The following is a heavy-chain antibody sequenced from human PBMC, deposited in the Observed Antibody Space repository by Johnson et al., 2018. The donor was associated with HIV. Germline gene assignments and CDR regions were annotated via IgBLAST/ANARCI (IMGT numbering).Heavy chain of an antibody. CDR1: GFTFDDYA. D-gene: IGHD6-13*01. V-gene: IGHV3-9*01. CDR3: ALISAAAGSDDAFDI. J-gene: IGHJ3*02. Sequence: VQLVESGGGLVQPGRSLRLSCAASGFTFDDYAMHWVRQAPGKGLEWVSGISWNSGSIGYADSVKGRFTISRDNAKNSLYLQMNSLRAEDTAVYYCALISAAAGSDDAFDIWGQGTLVTVSS. CDR2: ISWNSGSI.